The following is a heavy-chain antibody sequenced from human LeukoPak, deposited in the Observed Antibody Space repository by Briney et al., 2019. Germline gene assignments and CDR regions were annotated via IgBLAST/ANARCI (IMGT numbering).Heavy chain of an antibody. V-gene: IGHV4-4*02. J-gene: IGHJ4*02. D-gene: IGHD2-21*02. Sequence: SGTLSLTCAVSGGSISSNNWWSWVRQPPGKGLEWIGEIHHSGSTNYNPSLKTRVTISVDTSKNQFSLKLSSVTAADTAVYYCARGRIRSPYRHVVVTAIYGSGFDYWGQGTLVTVSS. CDR1: GGSISSNNW. CDR3: ARGRIRSPYRHVVVTAIYGSGFDY. CDR2: IHHSGST.